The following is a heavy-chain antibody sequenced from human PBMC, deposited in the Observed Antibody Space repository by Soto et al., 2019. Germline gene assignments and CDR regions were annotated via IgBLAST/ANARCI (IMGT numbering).Heavy chain of an antibody. CDR1: GGSISSYY. D-gene: IGHD3-22*01. CDR2: IYYSGST. J-gene: IGHJ6*02. Sequence: SETLSLTCTVSGGSISSYYWSWIRQPPGKGVEWIGYIYYSGSTNYNPSLKSRVTISVDTSKNQFSLKLSSVTAADTAVYYCARDSVSYDYDSSGYSARPSYYYGMDVWGQGTTVTVSS. CDR3: ARDSVSYDYDSSGYSARPSYYYGMDV. V-gene: IGHV4-59*01.